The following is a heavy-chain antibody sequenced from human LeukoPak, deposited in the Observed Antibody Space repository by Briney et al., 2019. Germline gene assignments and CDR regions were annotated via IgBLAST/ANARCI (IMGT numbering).Heavy chain of an antibody. J-gene: IGHJ4*02. V-gene: IGHV4-39*07. Sequence: SETLSLTCTVSGGSISSSSYYWGWIRQPPGKGLEWIGSIYYSGSTYYNPSLKSRVTISVDKSKNQFSLKLSSVTAADTAVYYCAVDVHTVVTYYFDYWGQGTLVTVSS. D-gene: IGHD4-23*01. CDR1: GGSISSSSYY. CDR2: IYYSGST. CDR3: AVDVHTVVTYYFDY.